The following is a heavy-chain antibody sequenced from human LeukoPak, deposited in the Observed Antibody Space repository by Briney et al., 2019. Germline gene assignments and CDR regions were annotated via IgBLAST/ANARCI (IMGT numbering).Heavy chain of an antibody. Sequence: ASVKVSCKVSGYTLTELSMHWVRQAPGKGLEGMGGFDPEDGETIYAQNFQGRVTMTEDTSTDTAYMELSSLRSEDTAVYYCARAIGYCSSTSCLGNNWFDPWGQGTLVTVFS. J-gene: IGHJ5*02. CDR1: GYTLTELS. CDR3: ARAIGYCSSTSCLGNNWFDP. CDR2: FDPEDGET. D-gene: IGHD2-2*01. V-gene: IGHV1-24*01.